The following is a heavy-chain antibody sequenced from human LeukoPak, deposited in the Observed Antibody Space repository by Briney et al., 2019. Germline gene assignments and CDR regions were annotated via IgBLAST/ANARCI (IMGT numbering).Heavy chain of an antibody. V-gene: IGHV1-2*02. D-gene: IGHD6-6*01. Sequence: WASVKVSFTSAGYTFTSFGISWVRQAPGQGLGWMGWINPNSGGTNYAQKFQGRGTMTRETSISTAYMDLSRLRSDDTAVYYCAGDPRIAGRLMDVWGQGTTVTVSS. J-gene: IGHJ6*02. CDR2: INPNSGGT. CDR3: AGDPRIAGRLMDV. CDR1: GYTFTSFG.